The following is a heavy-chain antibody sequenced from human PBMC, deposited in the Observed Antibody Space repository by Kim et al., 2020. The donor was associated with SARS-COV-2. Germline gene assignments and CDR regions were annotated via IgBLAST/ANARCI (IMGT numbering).Heavy chain of an antibody. D-gene: IGHD6-13*01. V-gene: IGHV5-10-1*01. CDR2: IDPSDSYT. Sequence: GESLKISCKGSGYSFTSYWISWVRQMPGKGLEWMGRIDPSDSYTNYSPSFQGHVTISADKPISTAYLQWSSLKASDTAMYYCARHPYSSSSYYYYGMDVWGQGTTVTVAS. CDR1: GYSFTSYW. CDR3: ARHPYSSSSYYYYGMDV. J-gene: IGHJ6*02.